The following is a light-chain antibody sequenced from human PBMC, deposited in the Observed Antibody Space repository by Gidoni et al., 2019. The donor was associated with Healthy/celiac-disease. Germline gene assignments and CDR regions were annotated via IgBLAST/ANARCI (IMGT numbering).Light chain of an antibody. CDR2: GSS. V-gene: IGKV3-20*01. CDR3: QQYGSSPPYT. Sequence: EIVLTQSPGTLSLSPGERATLSCRASNSVSSSYLAWYQQKPVQAPRLLISGSSSRATGIPYRFSGSWSVTDFTLTISRLDPEDFAVYYCQQYGSSPPYTFGQGTKLEIK. J-gene: IGKJ2*01. CDR1: NSVSSSY.